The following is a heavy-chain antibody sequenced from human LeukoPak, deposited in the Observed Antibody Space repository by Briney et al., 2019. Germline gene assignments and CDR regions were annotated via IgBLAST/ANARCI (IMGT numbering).Heavy chain of an antibody. Sequence: GGSLRLSCAASGFTFSSFWMSWVRQAPGKGLEWVANIKQDGSEKYYVDSVTGRFTISRDNAKNSLFLQMDSLRAEDTAIYYCARGTFYCDSSSSYSPFNRWGQGTLVTVSS. V-gene: IGHV3-7*03. CDR1: GFTFSSFW. J-gene: IGHJ5*02. CDR2: IKQDGSEK. CDR3: ARGTFYCDSSSSYSPFNR. D-gene: IGHD3-22*01.